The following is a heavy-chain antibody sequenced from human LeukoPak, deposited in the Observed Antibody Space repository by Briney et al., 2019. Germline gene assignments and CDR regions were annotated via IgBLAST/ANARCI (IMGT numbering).Heavy chain of an antibody. J-gene: IGHJ5*02. CDR3: ARDVRERQWPPREFDP. CDR1: GFTFDDYG. D-gene: IGHD6-19*01. Sequence: GGSLRLSCAASGFTFDDYGMSWVRQAPGKGLEWVSSISSSSSYIYYADSVKGRFTISRDNAKNSLYLQMNSLRAEDTAVYYCARDVRERQWPPREFDPWGQGTLVTVSS. CDR2: ISSSSSYI. V-gene: IGHV3-21*01.